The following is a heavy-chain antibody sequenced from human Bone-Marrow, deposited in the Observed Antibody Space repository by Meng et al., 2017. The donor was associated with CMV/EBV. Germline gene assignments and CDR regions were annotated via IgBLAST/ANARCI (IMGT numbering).Heavy chain of an antibody. V-gene: IGHV3-30-3*01. CDR1: GFTFSSYA. D-gene: IGHD3-10*01. CDR2: ISYDGSNK. CDR3: ARTLQYGSGSYYNARYYFDY. J-gene: IGHJ4*02. Sequence: GESLKISCAASGFTFSSYAMHWVRQAPGKGLEWVAVISYDGSNKYYADSVKGRFTISRDNSKNTLYLQMNSLRAEDTAVYYCARTLQYGSGSYYNARYYFDYWGQGTLVTVYS.